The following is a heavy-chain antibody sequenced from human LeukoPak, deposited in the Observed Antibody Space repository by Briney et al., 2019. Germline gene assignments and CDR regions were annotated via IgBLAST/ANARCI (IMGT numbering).Heavy chain of an antibody. CDR2: ISGSSSSYI. V-gene: IGHV3-21*01. J-gene: IGHJ4*02. CDR3: ARDFYDTSGYYYDY. Sequence: PGGSLRLSCAPSGFTFSSYGMHWVRQAPGKGLEWVSSISGSSSSYIYYADSLKGRFTISRDNAKNSLYLQMNSLRAEDTAVYYCARDFYDTSGYYYDYWGQGTLVTVSS. D-gene: IGHD3-22*01. CDR1: GFTFSSYG.